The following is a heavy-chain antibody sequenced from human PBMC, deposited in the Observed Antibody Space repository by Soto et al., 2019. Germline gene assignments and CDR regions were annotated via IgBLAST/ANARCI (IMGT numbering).Heavy chain of an antibody. Sequence: GGSLRLSCTTSGFPFSDYYMSWIRQAPGKGLEWLSHISPKSTYRNYADSVKGRFTISRDNTKSSLFLQMNSLGVEDTAVYYCTRGGGGGLFEHWGQGVLVTVSS. CDR2: ISPKSTYR. D-gene: IGHD2-21*01. V-gene: IGHV3-11*06. CDR3: TRGGGGGLFEH. CDR1: GFPFSDYY. J-gene: IGHJ4*02.